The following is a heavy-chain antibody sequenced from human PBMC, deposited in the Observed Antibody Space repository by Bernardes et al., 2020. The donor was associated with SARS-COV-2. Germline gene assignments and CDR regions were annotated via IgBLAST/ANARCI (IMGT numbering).Heavy chain of an antibody. CDR3: ARVPSSSWYFDY. Sequence: GGSLRLSCAASGITFSNYWMHWVRQVPGKGLVWVARIGGDGSGITYADSVKGRFTISRDNAKNSLYLQMNSLRAEDTAVYYCARVPSSSWYFDYWGQGTLVTVSS. CDR2: IGGDGSGI. J-gene: IGHJ4*02. D-gene: IGHD6-13*01. V-gene: IGHV3-74*01. CDR1: GITFSNYW.